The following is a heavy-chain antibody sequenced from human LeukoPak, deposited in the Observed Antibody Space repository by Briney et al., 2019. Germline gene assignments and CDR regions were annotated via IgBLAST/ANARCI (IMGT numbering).Heavy chain of an antibody. D-gene: IGHD3-22*01. V-gene: IGHV4-38-2*02. CDR3: ARGGDTSGHYYFEYFQH. CDR1: GYSISSGYY. CDR2: IYHSGST. Sequence: SETLSLTCTVSGYSISSGYYWGWIRQPPGKGLEWIGNIYHSGSTYYNPSPKSRVTISVDTSKNQFSVKLSSVTAADTAVYYCARGGDTSGHYYFEYFQHWGQGTLVTVSS. J-gene: IGHJ1*01.